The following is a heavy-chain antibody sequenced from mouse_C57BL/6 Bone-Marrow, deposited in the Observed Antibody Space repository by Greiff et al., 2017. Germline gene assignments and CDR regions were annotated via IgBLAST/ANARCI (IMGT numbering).Heavy chain of an antibody. D-gene: IGHD2-5*01. J-gene: IGHJ2*01. CDR2: IDPANGNT. CDR1: GFNIKNTY. Sequence: VQLQQSVAELVRPGASVKLSCTASGFNIKNTYMHWVKQRPEQGLEWIGRIDPANGNTKYAPKFQGKATITAATSSNTAYLQLSSLTSEDTAIYYCARWGIVTTGVRWYFDYWGQGTTLTVSS. V-gene: IGHV14-3*01. CDR3: ARWGIVTTGVRWYFDY.